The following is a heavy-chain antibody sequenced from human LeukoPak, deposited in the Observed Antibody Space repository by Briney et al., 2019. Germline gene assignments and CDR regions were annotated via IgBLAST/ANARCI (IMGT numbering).Heavy chain of an antibody. CDR2: INPSGGST. V-gene: IGHV1-46*01. D-gene: IGHD7-27*01. CDR1: GYTFTSYY. Sequence: ASVKVSCKASGYTFTSYYMHWVRQAPGQGLEWMGIINPSGGSTSYAQKFQGRVTITRNTSISTAYMELSSLRSEDTAVYYCARALGIEDNWFDPRGQGTLVTVSS. CDR3: ARALGIEDNWFDP. J-gene: IGHJ5*02.